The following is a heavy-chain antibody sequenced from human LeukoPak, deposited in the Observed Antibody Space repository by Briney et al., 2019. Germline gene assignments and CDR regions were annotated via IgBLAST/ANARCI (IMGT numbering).Heavy chain of an antibody. CDR1: GFTFSSYW. J-gene: IGHJ4*02. CDR2: IKQDGSEK. CDR3: ARDHSSGWAFDY. Sequence: PGGSLRLSCAASGFTFSSYWMSWVRQTPGKGLEWVANIKQDGSEKYYVDSVKGRFAISRDNAKNSLYLQMDSLGAEDTAFYFCARDHSSGWAFDYWGQGTLVTVSS. D-gene: IGHD6-19*01. V-gene: IGHV3-7*05.